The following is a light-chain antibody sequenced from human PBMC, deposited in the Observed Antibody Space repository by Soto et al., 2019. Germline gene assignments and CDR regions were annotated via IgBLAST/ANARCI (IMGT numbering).Light chain of an antibody. CDR3: SSYTSSSTLV. CDR1: SSDVGGYNY. V-gene: IGLV2-14*01. CDR2: DVS. Sequence: QSALTQPASVSGSPGQSITNSCTGTSSDVGGYNYVSWYQQHPGKAPKLMIYDVSNRPSGVSNRFSGSKSGNTASLTISGLQAEDEADYYCSSYTSSSTLVLGGGTKLTVL. J-gene: IGLJ3*02.